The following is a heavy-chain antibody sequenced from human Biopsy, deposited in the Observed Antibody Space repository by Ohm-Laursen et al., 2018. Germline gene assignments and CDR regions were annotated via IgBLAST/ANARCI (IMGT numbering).Heavy chain of an antibody. Sequence: SVKVSCKASGYTFTSYGISWVRQAPGQGLEWMGWINTYNANTDYAQKVQGRVTMTTDTSTSTAYMELRSLRSDDTAVYYCAKPSGGVSTIGFDPWGQGTQVIVSS. D-gene: IGHD3-16*01. CDR3: AKPSGGVSTIGFDP. CDR1: GYTFTSYG. CDR2: INTYNANT. J-gene: IGHJ5*02. V-gene: IGHV1-18*01.